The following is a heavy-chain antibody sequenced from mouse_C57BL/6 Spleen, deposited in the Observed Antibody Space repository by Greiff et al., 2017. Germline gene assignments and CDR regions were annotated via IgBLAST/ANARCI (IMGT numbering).Heavy chain of an antibody. CDR2: INPSSGYT. CDR3: ASITTAWYFDV. Sequence: QVQLKQSGAELARPGASVKMSCKASGYTFTSYTMHWVKQRPGQGLEWIGYINPSSGYTKYNQKFKDKATLTADKSSSTAYMQLSSLTSEDSAVYYCASITTAWYFDVWGTGTTVTVSS. V-gene: IGHV1-4*01. D-gene: IGHD1-1*01. J-gene: IGHJ1*03. CDR1: GYTFTSYT.